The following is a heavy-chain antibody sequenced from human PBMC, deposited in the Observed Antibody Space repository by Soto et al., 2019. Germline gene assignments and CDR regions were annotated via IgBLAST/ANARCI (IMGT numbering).Heavy chain of an antibody. Sequence: QVQLVQSGAEVKKPGSSVKVSCKASGGTFSSYAISWVRQAPGQGLEWMGGIIPIFGTANYAQKFQGRVTITADESTSTAYMELSSLRSEDTAVYYCATSPSESNYALVIPSYHYGMDVWGQGTTVTVSS. V-gene: IGHV1-69*01. CDR1: GGTFSSYA. CDR2: IIPIFGTA. CDR3: ATSPSESNYALVIPSYHYGMDV. D-gene: IGHD4-4*01. J-gene: IGHJ6*02.